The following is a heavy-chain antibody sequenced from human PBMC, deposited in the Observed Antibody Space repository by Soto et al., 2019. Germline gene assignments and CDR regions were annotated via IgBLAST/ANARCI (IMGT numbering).Heavy chain of an antibody. Sequence: EVQLLESGGGLVQPGGSLRLSCAASGFTFSSYAMSWVRQAPGKGLEWVSAISGSGDSTYYADSVKGRFTISRDNSKNTLYLQMNSLRAEDTAVYYCAKPHLRPFMITFGGVIVGAFDIWGQGTMATVSS. CDR3: AKPHLRPFMITFGGVIVGAFDI. CDR1: GFTFSSYA. V-gene: IGHV3-23*01. J-gene: IGHJ3*02. D-gene: IGHD3-16*02. CDR2: ISGSGDST.